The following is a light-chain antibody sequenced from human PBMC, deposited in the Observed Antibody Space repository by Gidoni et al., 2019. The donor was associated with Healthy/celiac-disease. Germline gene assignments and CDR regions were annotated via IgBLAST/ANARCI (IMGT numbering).Light chain of an antibody. CDR1: QSVLYSSNNKNY. Sequence: DIVMTQSPDSLAVSLGERTTINCKSSQSVLYSSNNKNYLAWYQQKPGQPPKLLIYWASTRESGVPDRFSGSGSGTDFTLTISSLQAEDVAVYYCQQYYSPPLTFXGXTKVEIK. CDR3: QQYYSPPLT. V-gene: IGKV4-1*01. CDR2: WAS. J-gene: IGKJ4*01.